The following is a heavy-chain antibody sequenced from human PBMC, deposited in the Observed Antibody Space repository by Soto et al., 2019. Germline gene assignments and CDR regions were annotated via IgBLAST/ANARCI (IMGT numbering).Heavy chain of an antibody. D-gene: IGHD5-12*01. Sequence: SGPTLVNPTQTLTLTCTFSGFSLSTSGVGVGWIRQPPGKALEWLALIYWDADKRYSPSLKSRLTITKGTSKNQVVLTMTNMDPVDTATYYCAHRQTAGGRIYLNQYYFNYWGQGTLVTVSS. CDR3: AHRQTAGGRIYLNQYYFNY. V-gene: IGHV2-5*02. J-gene: IGHJ4*02. CDR1: GFSLSTSGVG. CDR2: IYWDADK.